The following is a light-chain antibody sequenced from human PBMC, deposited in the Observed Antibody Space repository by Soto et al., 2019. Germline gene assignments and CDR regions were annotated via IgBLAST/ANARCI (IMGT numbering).Light chain of an antibody. J-gene: IGKJ1*01. CDR2: AAS. CDR1: QNISNY. CDR3: QQSHNTPRT. Sequence: DIQMTQSPSSLSASIGDRVIITCRASQNISNYLNWYQQKPGKAPELLIYAASSLKSGVPSRFSGSGSGTEFTLTISGLRPEDFATYSCQQSHNTPRTFGQGTRVEIK. V-gene: IGKV1-39*01.